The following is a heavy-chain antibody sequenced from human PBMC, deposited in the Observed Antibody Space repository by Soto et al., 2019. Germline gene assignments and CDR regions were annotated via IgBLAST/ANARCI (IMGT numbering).Heavy chain of an antibody. CDR1: GFTFSGYG. Sequence: QVQLVESGGCVVQPGRSLRLSCAASGFTFSGYGMHWVRQAPGKGLEWVAVTRHDGSNTYYADSVRGRFTISRDNSNKMLYLQMNSLRAEDTAVYYCARDGVGTTTYFGYFDYWGQGTLVTVSS. CDR2: TRHDGSNT. CDR3: ARDGVGTTTYFGYFDY. V-gene: IGHV3-33*01. D-gene: IGHD1-26*01. J-gene: IGHJ4*02.